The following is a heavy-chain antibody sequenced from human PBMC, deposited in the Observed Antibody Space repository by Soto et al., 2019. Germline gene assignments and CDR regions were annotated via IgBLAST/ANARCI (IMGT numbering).Heavy chain of an antibody. CDR2: IYYSGST. Sequence: PSETLSLTCTVSGGSISSGDYYWSWIRQPPGKGLEWIGYIYYSGSTYYNPSLKSRVTISVDTSKNQFSLKLSSVTAADTAVYYCARSRDILTGYLRMDVWGQGTTVTVSS. CDR1: GGSISSGDYY. D-gene: IGHD3-9*01. V-gene: IGHV4-30-4*01. J-gene: IGHJ6*02. CDR3: ARSRDILTGYLRMDV.